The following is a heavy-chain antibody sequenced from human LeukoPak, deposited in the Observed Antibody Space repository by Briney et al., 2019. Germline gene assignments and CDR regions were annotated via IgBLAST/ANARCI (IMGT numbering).Heavy chain of an antibody. V-gene: IGHV4-4*07. CDR2: IYTSGST. Sequence: SETLSLTCTVSGGSISSYYWSWIRQPAGKGLEWIGRIYTSGSTNYNPSLRSRVTMSVDTSKSQFSLKLSSVTAADTAVYYCAREQGGGDYYYYMDVWGKGTTVTVSS. CDR1: GGSISSYY. CDR3: AREQGGGDYYYYMDV. D-gene: IGHD2-21*01. J-gene: IGHJ6*03.